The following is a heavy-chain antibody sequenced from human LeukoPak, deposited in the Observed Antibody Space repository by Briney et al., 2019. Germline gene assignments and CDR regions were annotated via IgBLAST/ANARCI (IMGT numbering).Heavy chain of an antibody. J-gene: IGHJ4*02. CDR3: AKEIQARYYDYVWGSYPFFDY. V-gene: IGHV3-30*02. D-gene: IGHD3-16*01. CDR2: IRYDGSNK. CDR1: GFTFSSYA. Sequence: GGSLRLSCAASGFTFSSYAMHWVRQAPGKGLEWVAFIRYDGSNKYYADSVKGRFTISRDNSKNTLYLQMNSLRAEDTAVYYCAKEIQARYYDYVWGSYPFFDYWGQGTLVTVSS.